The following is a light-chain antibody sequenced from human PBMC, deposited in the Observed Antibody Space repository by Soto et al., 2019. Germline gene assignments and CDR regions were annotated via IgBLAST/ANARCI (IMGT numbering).Light chain of an antibody. V-gene: IGKV3-20*01. CDR3: QQYGSSGT. J-gene: IGKJ1*01. CDR1: QSVSSSY. Sequence: ENVFTQSPGTLSLSPGERATLSCRASQSVSSSYLAWYQQKPGQAPRLLIYGASNRATGIPDRFSGSGSGTDFTLTISRLEPEDFAVYYCQQYGSSGTFGQGTKVDI. CDR2: GAS.